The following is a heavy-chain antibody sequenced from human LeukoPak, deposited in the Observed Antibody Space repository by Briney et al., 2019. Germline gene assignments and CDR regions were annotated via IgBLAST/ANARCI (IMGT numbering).Heavy chain of an antibody. Sequence: GGSLRLSCAASGFTFSIYSMNWVRQAPGKGLEWVSSISSSSSYIYYADSVKGRFTISRDNAKNSLYLQMNSLRAEDTAVYYCAYDSSGYYFWIYWGQGTLVTVSS. CDR3: AYDSSGYYFWIY. D-gene: IGHD3-22*01. V-gene: IGHV3-21*01. CDR1: GFTFSIYS. J-gene: IGHJ4*02. CDR2: ISSSSSYI.